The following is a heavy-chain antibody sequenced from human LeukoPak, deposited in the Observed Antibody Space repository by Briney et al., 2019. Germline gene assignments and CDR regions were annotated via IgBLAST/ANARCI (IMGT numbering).Heavy chain of an antibody. CDR2: IYYSGTT. D-gene: IGHD2-15*01. J-gene: IGHJ4*02. Sequence: PSETLSLTCTVSGGSISSGGYYWSWIRQPPGKGLEWIGYIYYSGTTYYNPPLKSRLTISVDTSNNQFSLKLSSVTGADTAVYYCASTSGYCSGGNCYSAFDYWGQGTLVTVSS. V-gene: IGHV4-61*08. CDR3: ASTSGYCSGGNCYSAFDY. CDR1: GGSISSGGYY.